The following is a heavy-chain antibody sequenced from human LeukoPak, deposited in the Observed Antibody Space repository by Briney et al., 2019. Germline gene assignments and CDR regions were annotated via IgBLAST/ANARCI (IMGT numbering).Heavy chain of an antibody. D-gene: IGHD1-26*01. CDR3: AKDNFGLVPNCFDS. V-gene: IGHV3-74*01. Sequence: PGGSLRLSCAASGFILSSYWMHWVRQAPGKGLVWVSRINSDESSTTYADSVKGRFTISRDNAKNTLYLEMNSLRADDSALYYCAKDNFGLVPNCFDSWGQGTLVTVSS. CDR1: GFILSSYW. J-gene: IGHJ4*02. CDR2: INSDESST.